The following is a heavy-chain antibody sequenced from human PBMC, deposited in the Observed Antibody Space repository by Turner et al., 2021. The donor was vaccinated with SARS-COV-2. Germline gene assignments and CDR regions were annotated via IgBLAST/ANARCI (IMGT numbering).Heavy chain of an antibody. CDR2: VDSGGTT. J-gene: IGHJ4*02. Sequence: QLQLQESGPRLVKPSETLSLTCTVSGDSIAGSAYYWGWIRQSPAKGLEWIGTVDSGGTTYYKPSLKRRITLSVDTSTNQFYLNLYSVTAADTAVYYCVRLSLVYGDYAEYWGQGALVTVSS. V-gene: IGHV4-39*01. CDR1: GDSIAGSAYY. CDR3: VRLSLVYGDYAEY. D-gene: IGHD4-17*01.